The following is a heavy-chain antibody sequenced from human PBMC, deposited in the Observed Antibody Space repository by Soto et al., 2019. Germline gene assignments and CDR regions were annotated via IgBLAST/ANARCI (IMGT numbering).Heavy chain of an antibody. CDR2: IIPLFGTP. CDR3: ARDRDEYGSGNYYNRIDF. Sequence: QVQLVQSGAEVKKPGSSVKVSCKASGGIFSTYAISWLRRAPGQGLEGLGGIIPLFGTPNYAQRFQGRVTITADESTSPAYMELSRLRSADTAVYYCARDRDEYGSGNYYNRIDFWGQGTLVTVSS. V-gene: IGHV1-69*01. D-gene: IGHD3-10*01. CDR1: GGIFSTYA. J-gene: IGHJ4*02.